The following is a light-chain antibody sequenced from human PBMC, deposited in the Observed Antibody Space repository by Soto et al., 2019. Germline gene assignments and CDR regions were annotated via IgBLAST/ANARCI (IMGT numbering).Light chain of an antibody. Sequence: EIVLTQSPATLSLSPGERATLSCRASQSVSSYLAWYQQKPGQAPRLLIYDASNRATGIPARFSGSGSGTDFTLTLRSLETEDFAVDDCQQRSNLITGGQGTRLEIK. CDR1: QSVSSY. V-gene: IGKV3-11*01. CDR3: QQRSNLIT. CDR2: DAS. J-gene: IGKJ5*01.